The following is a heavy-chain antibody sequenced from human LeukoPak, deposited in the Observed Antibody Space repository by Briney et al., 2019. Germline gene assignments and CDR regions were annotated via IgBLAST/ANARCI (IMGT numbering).Heavy chain of an antibody. CDR2: IYHSGST. J-gene: IGHJ4*02. CDR3: ARGAGYSGYDLPLIYFDY. CDR1: GYSISSGYY. V-gene: IGHV4-38-2*02. Sequence: PSETLSLTCTVSGYSISSGYYWGWIRQPPGKGLEWIGSIYHSGSTYYNPSLKSRVTISVDTSKNQFSLKLSSVTAADTAVYYCARGAGYSGYDLPLIYFDYWGQGTLVTVSS. D-gene: IGHD5-12*01.